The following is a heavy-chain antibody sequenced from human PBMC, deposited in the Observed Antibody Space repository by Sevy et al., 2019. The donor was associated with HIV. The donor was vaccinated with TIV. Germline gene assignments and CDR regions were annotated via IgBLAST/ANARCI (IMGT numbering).Heavy chain of an antibody. J-gene: IGHJ5*02. CDR1: GGSISAYH. CDR2: IHYTGST. Sequence: SETLSLTCTVSGGSISAYHWSWIRQPPGKGLEWIGYIHYTGSTKYNPSLESRVTISVDTSKNQFSLNLSSVTPADTAVYYCARAPPVRSGDDSLNWFAPWGQGTLVTVSS. V-gene: IGHV4-59*01. CDR3: ARAPPVRSGDDSLNWFAP. D-gene: IGHD5-12*01.